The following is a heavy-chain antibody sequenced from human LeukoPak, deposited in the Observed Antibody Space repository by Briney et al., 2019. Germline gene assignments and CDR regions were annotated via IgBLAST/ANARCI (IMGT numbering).Heavy chain of an antibody. D-gene: IGHD5-24*01. J-gene: IGHJ4*02. V-gene: IGHV4-38-2*02. CDR2: IYHSGST. CDR1: GNSISSAYY. CDR3: ARGDGYNWAFDY. Sequence: SETLSLTCSVSGNSISSAYYWAWFRQPPGKGLEWIGNIYHSGSTHYNPSLKSRVTISVDTSKNQFSLNLSSLTAADTAVYYCARGDGYNWAFDYWGQGTLVTVSS.